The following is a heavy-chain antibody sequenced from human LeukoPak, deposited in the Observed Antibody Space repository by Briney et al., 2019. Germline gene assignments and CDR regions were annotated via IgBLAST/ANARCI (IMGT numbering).Heavy chain of an antibody. V-gene: IGHV4-39*01. CDR2: IYYSGST. CDR3: ARHTRALRFLEWGHLTDY. J-gene: IGHJ4*02. Sequence: SETLSLTCTVSGGSISSSSYYWGWIRQPPGKGLEWIGSIYYSGSTYYNPSLKSRVTISVDTSKNQFSLKLSSVTAADTAVYYCARHTRALRFLEWGHLTDYWGQGTLVTVSS. D-gene: IGHD3-3*01. CDR1: GGSISSSSYY.